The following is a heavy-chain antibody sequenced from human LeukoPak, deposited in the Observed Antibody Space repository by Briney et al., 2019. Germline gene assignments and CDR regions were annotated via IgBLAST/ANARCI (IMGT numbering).Heavy chain of an antibody. D-gene: IGHD2-2*01. CDR3: ARGKAMRPGAFDI. CDR2: IYTSGST. Sequence: SETLSLTCTVSGDSISNYYWSWIRQPAGKGLEWIGRIYTSGSTNYNPSLKSRVTISVDTSKNQFSLKLSSVTAADTAVYYCARGKAMRPGAFDIWGQGTMVTVSS. J-gene: IGHJ3*02. V-gene: IGHV4-4*07. CDR1: GDSISNYY.